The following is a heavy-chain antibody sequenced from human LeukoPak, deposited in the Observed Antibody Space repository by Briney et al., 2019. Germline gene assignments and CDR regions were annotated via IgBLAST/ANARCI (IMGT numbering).Heavy chain of an antibody. V-gene: IGHV3-23*01. Sequence: GGSLRLSCAASGFTFSSYAMSWVRQAPVKGLEGVSAISGSGGSTYYADSVKGRFTISRDNSKNTLYLQMNSLRAEDTAVYYCARDPYNRPFDYWGQGTLVTVSS. D-gene: IGHD1-14*01. CDR2: ISGSGGST. CDR3: ARDPYNRPFDY. CDR1: GFTFSSYA. J-gene: IGHJ4*02.